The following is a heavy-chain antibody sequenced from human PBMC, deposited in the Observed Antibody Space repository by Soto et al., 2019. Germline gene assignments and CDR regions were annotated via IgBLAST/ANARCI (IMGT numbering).Heavy chain of an antibody. Sequence: SETLSLTFTVSGGSISSFYWGWIRQPPGKGLEWIGYIYYSGSTNYNPSLKSRVTISVDSSKNQFSLKLSSVTAADTAVYYCARYNWGAMGAFDIWGQGTMVTVSS. CDR3: ARYNWGAMGAFDI. V-gene: IGHV4-59*01. CDR1: GGSISSFY. J-gene: IGHJ3*02. CDR2: IYYSGST. D-gene: IGHD1-1*01.